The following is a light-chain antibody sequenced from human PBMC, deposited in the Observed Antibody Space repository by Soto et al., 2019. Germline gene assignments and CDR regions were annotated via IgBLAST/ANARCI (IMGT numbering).Light chain of an antibody. CDR3: QQYNDWPPA. Sequence: GVTQSASTLSLSPGERATLSCRASQGINSKLVWYQQKPGQAPRFLIYGASTRDTDIQARFRGSGSGTEFTLTIDSLQSEDLAVYYCQQYNDWPPAFGGGTKVDI. J-gene: IGKJ4*01. CDR2: GAS. V-gene: IGKV3-15*01. CDR1: QGINSK.